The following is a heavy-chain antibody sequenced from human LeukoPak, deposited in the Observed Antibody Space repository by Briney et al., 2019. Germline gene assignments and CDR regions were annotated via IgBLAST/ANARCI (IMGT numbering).Heavy chain of an antibody. J-gene: IGHJ2*01. V-gene: IGHV4-59*01. Sequence: SETLSLTCTVSGGSISSYYWSWIRQPPGKGLEWIGCIYYSGSTNYNPSLKSRVTISVDTSKNQFSLKLSSVTAADTAVYYCARSGVSDYYDSTRRCFDLWGRGTLVTVSS. CDR2: IYYSGST. D-gene: IGHD3-22*01. CDR1: GGSISSYY. CDR3: ARSGVSDYYDSTRRCFDL.